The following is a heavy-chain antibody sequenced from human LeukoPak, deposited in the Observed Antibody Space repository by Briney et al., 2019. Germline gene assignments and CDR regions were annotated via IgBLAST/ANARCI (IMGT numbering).Heavy chain of an antibody. CDR1: GYSFSGGYY. V-gene: IGHV4-38-2*02. J-gene: IGHJ4*02. Sequence: SETLSLTCTVSGYSFSGGYYWGWIRQPPGKGLEWIGSIHHSGSINYSPSLASRVTISVDTSNNQFSLKLSSVTAADTAVYYCAREPGKVDYWGQGTLVTVSS. CDR2: IHHSGSI. D-gene: IGHD1-14*01. CDR3: AREPGKVDY.